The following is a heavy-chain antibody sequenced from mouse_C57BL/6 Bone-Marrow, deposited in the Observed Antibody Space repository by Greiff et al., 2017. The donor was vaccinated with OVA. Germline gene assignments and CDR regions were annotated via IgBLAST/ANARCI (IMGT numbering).Heavy chain of an antibody. D-gene: IGHD1-1*01. Sequence: VQLQQSVAELVRPGASVKLSCTASGFNIKNTYMHWVKQRPEQGLEWIGRIDPANDNTKYAQKFKGKATMTADTSSNTAYLQLSSLSSEDSSVSCCASGSFGSSFYSIDYWGQGTSVTVSS. CDR1: GFNIKNTY. J-gene: IGHJ4*01. CDR2: IDPANDNT. CDR3: ASGSFGSSFYSIDY. V-gene: IGHV14-3*01.